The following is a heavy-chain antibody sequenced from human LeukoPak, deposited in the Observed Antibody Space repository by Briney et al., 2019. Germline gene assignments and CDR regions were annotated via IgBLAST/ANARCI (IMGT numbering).Heavy chain of an antibody. J-gene: IGHJ4*02. CDR3: ARAQWELLRGVDY. V-gene: IGHV3-33*01. D-gene: IGHD1-26*01. CDR1: GFTFSSYG. Sequence: TGGSLRLSCAASGFTFSSYGMHWVRQAPGKGLEWVAVIWYDGSKKYYADSVKGRFTISRDNSKNTLYLQMNSLRAEDTAVYYCARAQWELLRGVDYWGQGTLVTVSS. CDR2: IWYDGSKK.